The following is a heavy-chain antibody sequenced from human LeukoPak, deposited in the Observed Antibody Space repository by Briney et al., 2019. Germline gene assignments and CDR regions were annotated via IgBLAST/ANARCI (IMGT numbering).Heavy chain of an antibody. J-gene: IGHJ4*02. CDR1: GGSISSYY. CDR2: IYYSGST. V-gene: IGHV4-59*01. D-gene: IGHD3-22*01. CDR3: ARGADSSGYYSIFYFDY. Sequence: SETLSLTCTVSGGSISSYYWNWIRQPPGKGLEWIGCIYYSGSTNYNPSFKSRVTISVATSKIQFSLTLSSVAAAVTAVYYCARGADSSGYYSIFYFDYWGQGTLVTVSS.